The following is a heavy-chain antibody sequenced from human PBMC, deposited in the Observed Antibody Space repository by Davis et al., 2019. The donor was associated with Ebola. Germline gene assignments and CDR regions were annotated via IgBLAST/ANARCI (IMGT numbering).Heavy chain of an antibody. J-gene: IGHJ4*02. V-gene: IGHV3-73*01. D-gene: IGHD1-26*01. CDR1: GFTFSGPA. CDR3: TGSGGSNDY. Sequence: GESLKIPCAASGFTFSGPAMHWVRQASGKGLEWVGRIRSKANSYATAYAASVKGRFTISRDDSKNTAYLQMNSLKTEDTAVYYCTGSGGSNDYWGQGTLVTVSS. CDR2: IRSKANSYAT.